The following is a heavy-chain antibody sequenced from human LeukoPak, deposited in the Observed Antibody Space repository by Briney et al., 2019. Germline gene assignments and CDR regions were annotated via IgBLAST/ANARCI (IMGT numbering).Heavy chain of an antibody. Sequence: PSETLSLTCAVYGGSFSGYYWSWIRQPPGKGLEWIGEISHSGSANYNPSLKSRVTISVDTSKNRFSLKLSSVTAADTAVYYCARRKQWEFDYWGQGTLVTVSS. CDR3: ARRKQWEFDY. CDR2: ISHSGSA. CDR1: GGSFSGYY. D-gene: IGHD6-19*01. J-gene: IGHJ4*02. V-gene: IGHV4-34*01.